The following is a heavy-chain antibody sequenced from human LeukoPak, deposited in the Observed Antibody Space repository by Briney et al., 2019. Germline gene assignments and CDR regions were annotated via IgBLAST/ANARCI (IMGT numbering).Heavy chain of an antibody. V-gene: IGHV1-8*02. J-gene: IGHJ4*02. CDR1: GGTFSSYA. Sequence: ASVKVSCKASGGTFSSYAISWVRQATGQGLEWMGWMNPNSGDTGYAQKFQGRVTMTRDTSIGTAYLELSSLRSDDTAVYYCARAYSGSYYGYYFDYWGQGTLVTVSS. D-gene: IGHD1-26*01. CDR2: MNPNSGDT. CDR3: ARAYSGSYYGYYFDY.